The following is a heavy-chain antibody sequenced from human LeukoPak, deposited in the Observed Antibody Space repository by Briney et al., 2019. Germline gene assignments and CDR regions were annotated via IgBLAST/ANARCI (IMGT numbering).Heavy chain of an antibody. J-gene: IGHJ4*02. CDR2: ISYDGSNK. Sequence: GGSLRLSCVTSGFTFSSSFMHWVRQAPGKGLEWVAVISYDGSNKYYADSVKGRFTISRDNSKNTLYLQMNSLRAEDTAVYYCAAPQWELTFYYWGQGTLVTVSS. CDR1: GFTFSSSF. D-gene: IGHD1-26*01. CDR3: AAPQWELTFYY. V-gene: IGHV3-30-3*01.